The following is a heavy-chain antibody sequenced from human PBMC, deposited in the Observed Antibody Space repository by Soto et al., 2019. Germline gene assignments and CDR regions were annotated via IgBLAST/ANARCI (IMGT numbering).Heavy chain of an antibody. CDR2: ISYDGSNK. V-gene: IGHV3-30*18. CDR1: GFTFSSYG. J-gene: IGHJ3*02. D-gene: IGHD2-15*01. Sequence: GGSLRLSCAASGFTFSSYGMHWVRQAPGKGLEWVAVISYDGSNKYYADSVKGRFTISRDNSKNTLYLQMNSLRAEDTAVYHCAKDPGIVVVVANGAFDIWGQGTMVTVSS. CDR3: AKDPGIVVVVANGAFDI.